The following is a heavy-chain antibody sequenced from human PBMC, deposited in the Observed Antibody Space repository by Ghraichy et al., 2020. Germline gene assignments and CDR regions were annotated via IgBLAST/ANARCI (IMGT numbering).Heavy chain of an antibody. J-gene: IGHJ5*02. Sequence: ETLSLTCTVSGGSISSYYWSWIRQPPGKGLEWIGYIYYSGSTNYNPSLKSRVTISVDTSKNQFSLKLSSVTAADTAVYYCAGWSQQLGHKYNWFDPWGQGTLVTVSS. D-gene: IGHD6-13*01. CDR3: AGWSQQLGHKYNWFDP. V-gene: IGHV4-59*01. CDR2: IYYSGST. CDR1: GGSISSYY.